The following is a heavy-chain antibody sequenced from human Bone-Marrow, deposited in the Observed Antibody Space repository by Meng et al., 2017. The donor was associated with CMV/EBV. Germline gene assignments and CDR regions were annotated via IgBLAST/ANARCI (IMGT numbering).Heavy chain of an antibody. CDR2: ISSSGSTI. Sequence: GESLKISCAASGFTFSDYYMSWIRQAPGKGLEWVSYISSSGSTIYYADSVKGRFTISRDNAKNSLYLQMNSLRAEDTAVYYCARDSPTRGMDVWGQGTTVTVSS. V-gene: IGHV3-11*01. CDR1: GFTFSDYY. J-gene: IGHJ6*02. CDR3: ARDSPTRGMDV.